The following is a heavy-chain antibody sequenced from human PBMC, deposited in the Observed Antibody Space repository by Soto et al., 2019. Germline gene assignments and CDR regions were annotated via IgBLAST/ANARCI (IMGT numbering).Heavy chain of an antibody. CDR3: ARVVAGRPFDY. CDR2: VSPDGSEK. Sequence: ESGGDLVQPGGSLRLSCAASGFTFSSNWMTWVRQAPGKGLQWVANVSPDGSEKNYVDSVKGRLTISRDNAKNSLYLQMNSLRAEDTAVYYCARVVAGRPFDYWGQATLVTVSS. J-gene: IGHJ4*02. D-gene: IGHD6-6*01. CDR1: GFTFSSNW. V-gene: IGHV3-7*05.